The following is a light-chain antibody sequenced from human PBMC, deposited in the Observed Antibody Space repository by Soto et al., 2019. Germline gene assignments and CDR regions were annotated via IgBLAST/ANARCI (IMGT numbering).Light chain of an antibody. CDR3: CSYAVSSTFVYV. J-gene: IGLJ1*01. V-gene: IGLV2-23*02. CDR2: EVS. CDR1: SSDVGSYNL. Sequence: QSALTQPASVSGSPGQSITISCTGTSSDVGSYNLVSWYQQHPGKAPKLMIYEVSKRPSGVSNRFSGSKSGNTASLTISGLQAEDVADYYCCSYAVSSTFVYVFGTGTKVTVL.